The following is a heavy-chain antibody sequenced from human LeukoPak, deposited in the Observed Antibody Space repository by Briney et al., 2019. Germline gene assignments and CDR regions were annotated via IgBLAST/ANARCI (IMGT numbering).Heavy chain of an antibody. CDR1: GYTFTGYY. D-gene: IGHD3-22*01. CDR2: INPILGIA. Sequence: ASVKVSCKASGYTFTGYYMHWVRQAPGQGLEWMGWINPILGIANYAQKFQGRVTITADKSTSTAYMELSSLRSEDTAVYYCATGITMIVVGHYFDYWGQGTLVTVSS. J-gene: IGHJ4*02. V-gene: IGHV1-69*10. CDR3: ATGITMIVVGHYFDY.